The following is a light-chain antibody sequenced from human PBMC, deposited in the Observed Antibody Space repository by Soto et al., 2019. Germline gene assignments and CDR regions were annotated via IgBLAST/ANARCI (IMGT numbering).Light chain of an antibody. V-gene: IGLV2-14*01. CDR2: EVT. J-gene: IGLJ2*01. CDR1: TGDFGGYNY. Sequence: QSALTQPASLSGSPGQSITISCTGTTGDFGGYNYVSWYQHHPGKAPKLIIYEVTHRPSGVSFRFSASRSGNTASLTISELQAEDEADYYCSSYTRTATLVFGGGTQLTVL. CDR3: SSYTRTATLV.